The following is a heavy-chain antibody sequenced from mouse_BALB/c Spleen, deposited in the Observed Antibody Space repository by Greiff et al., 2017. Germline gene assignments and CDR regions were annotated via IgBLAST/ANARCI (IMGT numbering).Heavy chain of an antibody. J-gene: IGHJ4*01. CDR1: GFTFTDYY. Sequence: EVQLQESGGGLVQPGGSLRLSCATSGFTFTDYYMSWVRQPPGKALEWLGFIRNKANGYTTEYSASVKGRFTISRDNSQSILYLQMNTLRAEDSATYYCARDYDGYYLYAMDDWGQGTSVTVSS. CDR3: ARDYDGYYLYAMDD. CDR2: IRNKANGYTT. V-gene: IGHV7-3*02. D-gene: IGHD2-3*01.